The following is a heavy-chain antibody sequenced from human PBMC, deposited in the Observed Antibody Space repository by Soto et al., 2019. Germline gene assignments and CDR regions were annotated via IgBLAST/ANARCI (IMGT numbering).Heavy chain of an antibody. CDR1: GFTFSDYY. CDR3: VRGGWSSSGGIAAS. CDR2: ISSSGASI. Sequence: GGSLRLSCAASGFTFSDYYMSWSRQAPGKGLEWVSYISSSGASIYYADSVKGRFTISRDNAENSLSLQMNSLRAEDTAVYYCVRGGWSSSGGIAASWGQGTLVTVSS. V-gene: IGHV3-11*01. J-gene: IGHJ5*02. D-gene: IGHD6-13*01.